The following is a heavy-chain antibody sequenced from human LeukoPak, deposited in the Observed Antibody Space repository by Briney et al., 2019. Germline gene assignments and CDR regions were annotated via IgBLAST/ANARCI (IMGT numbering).Heavy chain of an antibody. Sequence: SQTLSLTCAVSGGSLSSGGYSWSWIRQPPGKGLEWIGYIYHSGSTYYNPSLKSRVTISVDRSKNQFSLKLSSVTAADTAVYYCARSRGDYFDYWGQGTLVTVSS. V-gene: IGHV4-30-2*01. J-gene: IGHJ4*02. CDR2: IYHSGST. CDR1: GGSLSSGGYS. CDR3: ARSRGDYFDY. D-gene: IGHD2-2*01.